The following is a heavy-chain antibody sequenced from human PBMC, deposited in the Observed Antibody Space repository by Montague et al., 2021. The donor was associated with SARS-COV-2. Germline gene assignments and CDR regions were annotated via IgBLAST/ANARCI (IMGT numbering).Heavy chain of an antibody. J-gene: IGHJ4*02. CDR2: VLYNKGT. CDR3: LRHPHYDGLNGPPDF. D-gene: IGHD3-9*01. CDR1: GVSVTDYY. V-gene: IGHV4-59*08. Sequence: SETLSLTCTVSGVSVTDYYWSWIRQPPGKGLEWVGDVLYNKGTTFNPSRKSRVAISVDTSKNQFSLRLTSVTAANTAFYYCLRHPHYDGLNGPPDFWGQGTLVTVSS.